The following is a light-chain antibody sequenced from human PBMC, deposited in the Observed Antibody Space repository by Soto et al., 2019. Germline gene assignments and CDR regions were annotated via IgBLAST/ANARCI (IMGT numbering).Light chain of an antibody. V-gene: IGKV3-11*01. J-gene: IGKJ4*01. CDR2: DAS. CDR3: QQRRNWPT. CDR1: QSIRNY. Sequence: EIVLTQSPATLSLSPGERATLSCRASQSIRNYLAWYQQKPGQTPRLLIYDASNRATGIPARFSGSGSGTDFTLTISSLEPEDFAVYYCQQRRNWPTFGGGTKVEIK.